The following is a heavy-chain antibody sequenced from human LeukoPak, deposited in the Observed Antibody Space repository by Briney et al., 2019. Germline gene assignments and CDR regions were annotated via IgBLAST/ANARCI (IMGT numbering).Heavy chain of an antibody. J-gene: IGHJ4*02. Sequence: PGGSLRLSCAASGFTFDDYTMHWVRRAPGRGLEWVSVISWHGSTTNYADSVRGRFPISRDNRKNSLSLQMSSLRPEDTALYYCAKDIGDSIGYNYFDSWGQGTLVTVSS. V-gene: IGHV3-43*01. D-gene: IGHD3-22*01. CDR3: AKDIGDSIGYNYFDS. CDR2: ISWHGSTT. CDR1: GFTFDDYT.